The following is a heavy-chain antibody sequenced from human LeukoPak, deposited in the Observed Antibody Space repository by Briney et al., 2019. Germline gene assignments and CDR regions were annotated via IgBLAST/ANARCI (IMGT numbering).Heavy chain of an antibody. J-gene: IGHJ4*02. V-gene: IGHV4-59*08. CDR1: GYSMSSAYS. CDR2: IYYSGST. D-gene: IGHD1-1*01. Sequence: PSETLSLTCTVSGYSMSSAYSWGWIRQPPGKGLEWIGYIYYSGSTNYNPSLKSRVTISVDTSKNQFSLKLSSVTAADTAVYYCARRVETGFDYWGQGTLVTVSS. CDR3: ARRVETGFDY.